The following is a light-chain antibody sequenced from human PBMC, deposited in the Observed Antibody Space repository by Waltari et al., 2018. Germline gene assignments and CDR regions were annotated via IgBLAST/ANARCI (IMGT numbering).Light chain of an antibody. CDR1: SSDVGGYNY. J-gene: IGLJ1*01. CDR2: DVS. Sequence: QSALTQPASVSGSPGQSITISCTGTSSDVGGYNYVPWYQQHPGKAPKVMIYDVSKRPSGVSNRFSGSKSGNKASLTISGLQAEDETDYYCCSYAGSNTFVFGTGTKVTVL. V-gene: IGLV2-23*02. CDR3: CSYAGSNTFV.